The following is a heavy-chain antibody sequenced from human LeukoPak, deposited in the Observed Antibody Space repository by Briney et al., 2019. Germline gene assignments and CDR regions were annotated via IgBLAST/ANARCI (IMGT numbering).Heavy chain of an antibody. CDR1: GVSFYDYY. J-gene: IGHJ4*02. V-gene: IGHV4-34*10. CDR3: TRWTTGHYY. CDR2: INHSGYT. D-gene: IGHD4-17*01. Sequence: SETLSLTCAVSGVSFYDYYWAWVRQTPGKGLEWIGEINHSGYTNDSPSLKGRVTLSIDTSRKQFSLNLRSVTVADAGIYYCTRWTTGHYYWGQVTLVTVSS.